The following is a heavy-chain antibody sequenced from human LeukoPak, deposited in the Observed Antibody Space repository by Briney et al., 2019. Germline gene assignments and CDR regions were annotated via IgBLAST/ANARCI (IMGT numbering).Heavy chain of an antibody. J-gene: IGHJ5*02. Sequence: GGSLRLSCAASGFTVSSNYMSWVRQAPGKGLEWVSVIYSGGSTYYADSAKGRFTISRDNSKNTLYLQMNSLRAEDTAVYYCARDGKFGEYNWFDPWGQGTLVTVSS. V-gene: IGHV3-53*01. CDR1: GFTVSSNY. CDR3: ARDGKFGEYNWFDP. D-gene: IGHD3-10*01. CDR2: IYSGGST.